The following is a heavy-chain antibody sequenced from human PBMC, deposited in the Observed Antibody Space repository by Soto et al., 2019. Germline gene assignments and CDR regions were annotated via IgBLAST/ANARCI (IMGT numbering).Heavy chain of an antibody. Sequence: EVQLVESGGGLVQPGGSLRLSCAVSGFTFDDYWMTWVRQAPGKGLEWVANIKEDGSLKYYVDSVKGRFTISRDNAKNSLYLQMKILRVEDTAIYYCAEVVNYFVPNVLYYDAFDIWGPGTLVTVSS. CDR3: AEVVNYFVPNVLYYDAFDI. J-gene: IGHJ3*02. CDR1: GFTFDDYW. CDR2: IKEDGSLK. V-gene: IGHV3-7*01. D-gene: IGHD3-9*01.